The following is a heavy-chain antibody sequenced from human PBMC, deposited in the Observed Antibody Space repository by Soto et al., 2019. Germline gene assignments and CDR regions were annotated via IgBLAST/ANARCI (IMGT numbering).Heavy chain of an antibody. CDR2: IRNSGGFT. CDR3: ARGYCSSTSCKFDY. J-gene: IGHJ4*02. CDR1: GFTFNNYA. Sequence: AGGSLRLSCAASGFTFNNYAMNWVRQAPGKGLEWVSAIRNSGGFTYYADSVKGRFTISRDNSKNQFSLKLSSVTAADTAVYYCARGYCSSTSCKFDYWGQGTLVTVSS. V-gene: IGHV3-23*01. D-gene: IGHD2-2*01.